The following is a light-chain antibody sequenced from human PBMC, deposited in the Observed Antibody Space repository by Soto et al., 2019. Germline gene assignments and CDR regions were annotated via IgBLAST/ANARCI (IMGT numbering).Light chain of an antibody. CDR1: QTVSSN. CDR3: QQYNDWPPWT. J-gene: IGKJ1*01. V-gene: IGKV3-15*01. Sequence: EIVLTQSPATLSVSPGDRATLSCRASQTVSSNLAWYQQRSGQAPRLLIYGASTRATGIPARFSGSGSGTEFTLTISSLQSEDFAVYHCQQYNDWPPWTFGQGTKVDI. CDR2: GAS.